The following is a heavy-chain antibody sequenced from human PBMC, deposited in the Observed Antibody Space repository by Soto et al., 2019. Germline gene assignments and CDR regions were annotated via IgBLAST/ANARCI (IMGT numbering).Heavy chain of an antibody. CDR3: ARPQEYYYFWSGLPYYYYYGMDV. D-gene: IGHD3-3*01. V-gene: IGHV2-26*01. Sequence: PTETLTLTCTVYEFSVNNARMGVILVRQNSGKALQRLAHIFSNDEKSYSTSLKSRLTISKDTSKSQVVLTMTNMDPVDTATYYCARPQEYYYFWSGLPYYYYYGMDVWG. CDR1: EFSVNNARMG. J-gene: IGHJ6*02. CDR2: IFSNDEK.